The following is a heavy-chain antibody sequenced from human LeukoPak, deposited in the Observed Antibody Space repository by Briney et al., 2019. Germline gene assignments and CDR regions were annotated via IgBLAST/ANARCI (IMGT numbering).Heavy chain of an antibody. D-gene: IGHD1-20*01. CDR3: ARDRRLYNWSGPIQH. Sequence: SETLSLTCAVYGGSFSGYYWSWLRQPPGTGLEWIGEINHSGSTNYNPSLKSRVTISVDTSKNQFSLKLSSVTAADTAVYYCARDRRLYNWSGPIQHWGQGTLVTVSS. CDR1: GGSFSGYY. V-gene: IGHV4-34*01. CDR2: INHSGST. J-gene: IGHJ1*01.